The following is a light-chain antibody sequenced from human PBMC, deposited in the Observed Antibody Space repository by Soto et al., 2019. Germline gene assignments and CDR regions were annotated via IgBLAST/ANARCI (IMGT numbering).Light chain of an antibody. CDR3: QQYDNWPWT. CDR2: GAS. J-gene: IGKJ1*01. CDR1: QSVSSN. Sequence: EILMTQSPATLSVSPGDSATLSCRASQSVSSNLAWYQQKPGQPPRLLIHGASTRAPGFPARFSGSGSGTDFTLTISSLQSEDFAVYYCQQYDNWPWTFGQGTKVDIK. V-gene: IGKV3-15*01.